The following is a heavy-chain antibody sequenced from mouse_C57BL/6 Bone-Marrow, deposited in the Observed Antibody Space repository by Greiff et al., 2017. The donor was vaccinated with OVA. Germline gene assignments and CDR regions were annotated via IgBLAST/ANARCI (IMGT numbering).Heavy chain of an antibody. V-gene: IGHV1-26*01. Sequence: EVQLQQSGPELVKPGASVKISCKASGYTFTDYYMNWVKQSHGKSLEWIGDINPNNGGTSYNQKFKGKATLTVDKSSSTAYMELRSLTSEDSAVYYCARSRTGTLYFDYWGQGTTLTVSS. J-gene: IGHJ2*01. CDR1: GYTFTDYY. CDR3: ARSRTGTLYFDY. D-gene: IGHD4-1*01. CDR2: INPNNGGT.